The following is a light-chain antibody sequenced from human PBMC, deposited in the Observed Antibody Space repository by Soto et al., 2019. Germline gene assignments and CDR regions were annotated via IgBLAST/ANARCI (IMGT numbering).Light chain of an antibody. Sequence: IQLTQSPSSLSASVGDRVSITCRASQDIKTYLAWYQQERGKAPKLLISGTFTLQIGFPSRFNGSGSGTEFTLTISRLQPEDFATYYCQHLNNYPPFTFGPGTKVDLE. V-gene: IGKV1-9*01. CDR2: GTF. CDR3: QHLNNYPPFT. CDR1: QDIKTY. J-gene: IGKJ3*01.